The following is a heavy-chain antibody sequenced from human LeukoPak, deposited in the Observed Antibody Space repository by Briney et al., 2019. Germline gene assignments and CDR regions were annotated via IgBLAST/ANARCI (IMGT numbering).Heavy chain of an antibody. CDR3: ARHSRPDSGSYPDY. Sequence: SETLSLTCAVYGGSFSGYYWSWIRQPPGKGLEWIGEINHSGSTNYNPSLKSRVTISVDTSKNQFSLKLSSVTAADTAVYYCARHSRPDSGSYPDYWGQGTLVTVSS. CDR1: GGSFSGYY. V-gene: IGHV4-34*01. D-gene: IGHD1-26*01. CDR2: INHSGST. J-gene: IGHJ4*02.